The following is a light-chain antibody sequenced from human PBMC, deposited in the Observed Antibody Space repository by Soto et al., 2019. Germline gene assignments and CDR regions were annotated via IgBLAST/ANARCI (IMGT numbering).Light chain of an antibody. J-gene: IGKJ1*01. CDR1: QSVTTY. Sequence: EIVLTQSPATLSLSPGERANISCRASQSVTTYLAWYQQKPGQAPRLLIYDASDRATGIPARFSGSGSGTEFTLTISSLQSEDFAVYYCQQYNNWPPWTFGQGTKVEIK. CDR2: DAS. CDR3: QQYNNWPPWT. V-gene: IGKV3-11*01.